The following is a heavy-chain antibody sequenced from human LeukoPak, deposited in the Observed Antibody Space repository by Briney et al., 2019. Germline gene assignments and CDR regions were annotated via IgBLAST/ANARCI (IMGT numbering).Heavy chain of an antibody. J-gene: IGHJ6*04. CDR1: GYSFTSYW. CDR3: ARHGGDYYYGMDV. D-gene: IGHD3-3*01. Sequence: KDGESLRIPCKGSGYSFTSYWISWVRQMPGKGLEWMGRIDPSDSYTNYSPSLQGHVTISADKSISTAYLQWSSLKASDTAMYYCARHGGDYYYGMDVWGKGTTVTVSS. V-gene: IGHV5-10-1*01. CDR2: IDPSDSYT.